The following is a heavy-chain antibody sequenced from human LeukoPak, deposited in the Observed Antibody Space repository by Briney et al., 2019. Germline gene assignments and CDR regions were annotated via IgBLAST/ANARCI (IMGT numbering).Heavy chain of an antibody. CDR1: GFTFSSYA. CDR3: AKDMDYDFWSGYCGIDY. Sequence: GGSLRLSCAASGFTFSSYAMSWVRQAPGKGLEWVSAISGSGGSTYYADSVKGRFTISRDNSKNTLYLQMNSLRAEDTAVYYCAKDMDYDFWSGYCGIDYWGQGTLVTVSS. D-gene: IGHD3-3*01. J-gene: IGHJ4*02. V-gene: IGHV3-23*01. CDR2: ISGSGGST.